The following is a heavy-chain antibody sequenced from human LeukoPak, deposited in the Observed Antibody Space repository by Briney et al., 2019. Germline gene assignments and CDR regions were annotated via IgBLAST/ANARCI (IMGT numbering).Heavy chain of an antibody. CDR1: GYNFIDFY. V-gene: IGHV1-69-2*01. D-gene: IGHD2-15*01. J-gene: IGHJ4*02. CDR3: ATFGGPDSIDY. CDR2: VDPQYGET. Sequence: ASVKISCKSSGYNFIDFYIHWVQQAPGKGLQWVGRVDPQYGETIYAEPFQERVTMIADTPTNTAYMEMTSLRSDDTAVYYCATFGGPDSIDYWGQGTLVTVSS.